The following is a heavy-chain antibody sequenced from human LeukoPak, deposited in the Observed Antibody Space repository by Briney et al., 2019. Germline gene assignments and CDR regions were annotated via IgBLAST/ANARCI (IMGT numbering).Heavy chain of an antibody. CDR1: GYTFTSYG. Sequence: ASVKVSCKASGYTFTSYGISWVRQAPGQGLEWMAWISAYNTNTNYAQKFQGRVTMTTDTSTSTAYMELRGLRSDDTAVYYCARAPYSSGWYLPWGYMDVWGKGPRSPSP. V-gene: IGHV1-18*01. J-gene: IGHJ6*03. CDR2: ISAYNTNT. CDR3: ARAPYSSGWYLPWGYMDV. D-gene: IGHD6-19*01.